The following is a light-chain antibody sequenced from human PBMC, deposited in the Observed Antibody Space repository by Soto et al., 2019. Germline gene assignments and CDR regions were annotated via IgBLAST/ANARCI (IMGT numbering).Light chain of an antibody. CDR2: DAS. CDR1: QSISSW. CDR3: QQYNSYWT. V-gene: IGKV1-5*01. J-gene: IGKJ1*01. Sequence: DIQMTQSPSTLSASVEDRVTITFRASQSISSWLAWYQQKPGKAPKLLIYDASSLESGVPSRFSGSGSGTEFTLTISSLQPDDFATYYCQQYNSYWTFGQGTKVDIK.